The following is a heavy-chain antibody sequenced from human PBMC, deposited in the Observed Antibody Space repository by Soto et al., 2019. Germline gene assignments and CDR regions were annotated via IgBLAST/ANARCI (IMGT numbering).Heavy chain of an antibody. Sequence: SETLSLTCTVSGGSVSSGSYYWSWIRQPPGKGLEWIGYIYYSGSTNYNPSLKSRVTISVDTSKNQFSLKLSSVTAADTDVYYCARVPDRWGQGTLVTVSS. CDR1: GGSVSSGSYY. CDR3: ARVPDR. D-gene: IGHD2-2*01. CDR2: IYYSGST. J-gene: IGHJ5*02. V-gene: IGHV4-61*01.